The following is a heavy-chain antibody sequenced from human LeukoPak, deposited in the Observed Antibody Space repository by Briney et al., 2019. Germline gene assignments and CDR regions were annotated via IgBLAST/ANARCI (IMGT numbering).Heavy chain of an antibody. D-gene: IGHD2-15*01. V-gene: IGHV3-21*01. CDR2: ISSSSSYI. CDR3: ARDGYKYCSGGSCYPWGYYYYGMDV. Sequence: GGSLRLSCAASGFTFSSYSMNWVHQAPGKGLEWVSSISSSSSYIYYADSVKGRFTISRDNAKNSLYLQMNSLRAEDTAVYYCARDGYKYCSGGSCYPWGYYYYGMDVWGQGTTVTVSS. CDR1: GFTFSSYS. J-gene: IGHJ6*02.